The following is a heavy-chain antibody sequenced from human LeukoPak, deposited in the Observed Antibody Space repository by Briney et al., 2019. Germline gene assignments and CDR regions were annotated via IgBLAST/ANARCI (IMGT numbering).Heavy chain of an antibody. D-gene: IGHD6-13*01. CDR3: ARGMAAALGWFDP. Sequence: SETLSLTCTVSSYSISRGYYWGWIRQPPGKGLEWIGSIYYSGSTYYNPSLKSRVTISVDTSKNQFSLKLSSVTAADTAVYYCARGMAAALGWFDPWGQGTLVTVSS. V-gene: IGHV4-38-2*02. J-gene: IGHJ5*02. CDR1: SYSISRGYY. CDR2: IYYSGST.